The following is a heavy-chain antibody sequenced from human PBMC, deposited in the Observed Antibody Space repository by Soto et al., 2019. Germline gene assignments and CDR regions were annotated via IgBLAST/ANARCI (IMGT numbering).Heavy chain of an antibody. V-gene: IGHV3-7*03. J-gene: IGHJ4*02. CDR2: IQQDGSEK. D-gene: IGHD4-17*01. CDR1: GFTFSRFW. CDR3: ARVRYGGYSYYFDY. Sequence: GGSLRLSCAVSGFTFSRFWMGWVRQAPGRGLEWVANIQQDGSEKYYVDPVKGRFTMSKDNVKNSLYLQMNSLGAEDTAVYYCARVRYGGYSYYFDYWGQGALVTVSS.